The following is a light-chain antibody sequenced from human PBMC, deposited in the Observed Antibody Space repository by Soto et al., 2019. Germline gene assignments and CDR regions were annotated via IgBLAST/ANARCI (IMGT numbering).Light chain of an antibody. J-gene: IGKJ2*01. CDR2: DAS. CDR1: QSITNC. V-gene: IGKV1-5*03. Sequence: DIQMTQSPSTLSASVGDRVTITCRASQSITNCLAWYQQKPGKAPKLLIFDASSLRSGVPSRFSGSGSGPESPLPISTRRPENFAPYYCQHHNPYSPYIFAKGPKRRSN. CDR3: QHHNPYSPYI.